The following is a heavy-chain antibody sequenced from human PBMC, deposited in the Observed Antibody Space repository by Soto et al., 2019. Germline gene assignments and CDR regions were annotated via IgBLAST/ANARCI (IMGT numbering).Heavy chain of an antibody. V-gene: IGHV3-23*01. J-gene: IGHJ5*01. CDR1: GFTFSNYG. CDR3: AKDLSRWPHYAFDS. D-gene: IGHD4-17*01. Sequence: EVQLLESGGGLLQSGGSLRLSCAASGFTFSNYGMNWVRQAPGKGLEWVSGISTNGDTANYADSVKGRFTISRDNSKNALYMQMNGLRPEDTAVYYCAKDLSRWPHYAFDSWGQGTLVTVSS. CDR2: ISTNGDTA.